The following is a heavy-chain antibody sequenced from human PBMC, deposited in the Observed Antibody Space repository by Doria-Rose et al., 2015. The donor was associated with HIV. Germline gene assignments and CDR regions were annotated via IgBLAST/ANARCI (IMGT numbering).Heavy chain of an antibody. J-gene: IGHJ6*03. D-gene: IGHD3-3*01. CDR3: AKAPIIGPKYYFYMDV. V-gene: IGHV3-9*01. CDR1: GFSFESYA. Sequence: VQLVQSGGGLVQPGRPLRPSCVGSGFSFESYAMHWVRLAPGKGLEWVAGISWDSGAKGNADSVEGRFTISRDNAKKSVYLEMRSLRPEDTAFYYCAKAPIIGPKYYFYMDVWGKGTSVTVSS. CDR2: ISWDSGAK.